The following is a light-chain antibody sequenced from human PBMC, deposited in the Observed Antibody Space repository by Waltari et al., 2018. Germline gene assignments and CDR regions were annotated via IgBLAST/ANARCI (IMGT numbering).Light chain of an antibody. Sequence: EVVLTQSPGTLSLSPGEPATISCRASQGIGRYLVWYQQKSGQAPRLLIYGASTRATGIPDRFSGSGSGTDFSLTISRLEAEDFAVYYCQNHERLPATFGQGTKVEIK. J-gene: IGKJ1*01. CDR2: GAS. CDR1: QGIGRY. CDR3: QNHERLPAT. V-gene: IGKV3-20*01.